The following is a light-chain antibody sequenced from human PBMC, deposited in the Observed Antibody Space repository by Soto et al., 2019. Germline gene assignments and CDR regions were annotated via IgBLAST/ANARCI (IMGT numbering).Light chain of an antibody. Sequence: NFMLTQPHSVSESPGKTVTISCTRSSGSIASDYVHWYQQRPGIAPTTLIYDNNLRPSGVPDRFSGSIDSSSISASLTISGQKTEDEADYYCQSYDDPKIFGGGTKLTVL. CDR2: DNN. CDR3: QSYDDPKI. J-gene: IGLJ2*01. CDR1: SGSIASDY. V-gene: IGLV6-57*04.